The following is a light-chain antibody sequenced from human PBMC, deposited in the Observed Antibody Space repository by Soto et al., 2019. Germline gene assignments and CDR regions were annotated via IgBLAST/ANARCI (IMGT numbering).Light chain of an antibody. CDR1: QSLRSS. Sequence: ETMMTQSPDTLSVSLGERATLSCRASQSLRSSLAWYQQKPGQAPRLLIYDASTRATGIPARFSGSGSGTEFTLTISSLQPEDFATYYCLQHNSYPRTFGQGTKVDIK. CDR2: DAS. CDR3: LQHNSYPRT. V-gene: IGKV3-15*01. J-gene: IGKJ1*01.